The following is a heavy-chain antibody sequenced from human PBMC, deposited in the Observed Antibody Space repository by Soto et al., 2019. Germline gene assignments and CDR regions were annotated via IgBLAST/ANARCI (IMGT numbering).Heavy chain of an antibody. V-gene: IGHV1-69*13. D-gene: IGHD1-26*01. CDR3: ARDLPSIVGANGYYGMDV. CDR1: GGTFSSYA. Sequence: SVKVSCKASGGTFSSYASSWVRQAPGQGLEWMGGIIPIFGTANYAQKFQGRVTITADESTSTAYMELSSLRSEDTAVYYCARDLPSIVGANGYYGMDVWGQGTTVTVSS. J-gene: IGHJ6*02. CDR2: IIPIFGTA.